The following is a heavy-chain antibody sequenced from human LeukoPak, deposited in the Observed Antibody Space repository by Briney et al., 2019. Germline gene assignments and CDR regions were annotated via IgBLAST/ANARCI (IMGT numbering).Heavy chain of an antibody. CDR1: GFTFSSYA. CDR3: ARDTAMVPGNWFDP. Sequence: GGSLRLSCAASGFTFSSYAMSWVRQAPGKGLEWVSAISGSGGSTYYADSVKGRFTISRDNSKNTLYLQMNSLRAEDTAVYYCARDTAMVPGNWFDPWGQGTLVTVSS. J-gene: IGHJ5*02. CDR2: ISGSGGST. V-gene: IGHV3-23*01. D-gene: IGHD5-18*01.